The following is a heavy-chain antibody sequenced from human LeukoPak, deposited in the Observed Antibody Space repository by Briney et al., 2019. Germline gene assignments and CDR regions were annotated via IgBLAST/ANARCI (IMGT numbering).Heavy chain of an antibody. J-gene: IGHJ4*02. Sequence: GGSLRLSCAASGFTFSSYAMSWVRQAPGKGLEWVAVILYDGSNKHYADSVKDRFTISRDNSKNTLYLQMNSLRAEDTAVYYCAKDWNYGGDSVYFDYWGQGTLVTVSS. D-gene: IGHD4-23*01. CDR3: AKDWNYGGDSVYFDY. V-gene: IGHV3-30*18. CDR1: GFTFSSYA. CDR2: ILYDGSNK.